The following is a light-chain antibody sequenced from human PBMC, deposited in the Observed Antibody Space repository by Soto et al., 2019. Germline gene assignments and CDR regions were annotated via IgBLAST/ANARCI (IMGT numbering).Light chain of an antibody. Sequence: TQSLSPGERATLSCRASQSVRNSSLAWYQQKPGQAPRLLIYGASGRATGIPDRFSGSGSGTDFTLTISRLEPEDFAVYYCQQYGSSPYTFGQGTKLEI. J-gene: IGKJ2*01. CDR3: QQYGSSPYT. V-gene: IGKV3-20*01. CDR2: GAS. CDR1: QSVRNSS.